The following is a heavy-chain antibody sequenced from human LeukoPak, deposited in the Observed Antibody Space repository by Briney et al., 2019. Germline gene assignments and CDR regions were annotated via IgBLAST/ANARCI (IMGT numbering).Heavy chain of an antibody. CDR2: IKQDGSEK. J-gene: IGHJ4*02. Sequence: PGGSLRLSCAASGFTFSSYWMSWVRQAPGKGLEWVANIKQDGSEKYYVDSVKGRFTISRDNAKNSLYLQMNSLRAEDTAVYYCARDGHGSGSPDELWGQGTLVTVSS. D-gene: IGHD3-10*01. CDR3: ARDGHGSGSPDEL. CDR1: GFTFSSYW. V-gene: IGHV3-7*01.